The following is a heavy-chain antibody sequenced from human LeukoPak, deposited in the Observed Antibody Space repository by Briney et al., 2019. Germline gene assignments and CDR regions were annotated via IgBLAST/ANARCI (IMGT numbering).Heavy chain of an antibody. J-gene: IGHJ4*02. Sequence: GGSLRLSCAASGFTFDDYAMHWVRQAPGKGLEWVSLISWDGGSTYYADSVKGRFTISRDNSKNSLYLQMNSLRADDTAVYYCAREWSGFGELPDNWGQGTLVTVS. V-gene: IGHV3-43D*03. CDR3: AREWSGFGELPDN. D-gene: IGHD3-10*01. CDR1: GFTFDDYA. CDR2: ISWDGGST.